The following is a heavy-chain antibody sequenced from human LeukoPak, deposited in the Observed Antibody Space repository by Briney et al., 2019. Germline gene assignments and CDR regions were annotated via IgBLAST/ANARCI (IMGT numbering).Heavy chain of an antibody. CDR2: IYPGDSDT. CDR3: ARHYRLARDYYYGMDV. V-gene: IGHV5-51*01. CDR1: GYSFTSYW. J-gene: IGHJ6*02. Sequence: GESLKISCKGSGYSFTSYWIGWVRQMPGKGLEWMGIIYPGDSDTRYSPSFQGQVTISADKSISTAYLQWSSLKASDTAMYYCARHYRLARDYYYGMDVWGQGTTVTVSS.